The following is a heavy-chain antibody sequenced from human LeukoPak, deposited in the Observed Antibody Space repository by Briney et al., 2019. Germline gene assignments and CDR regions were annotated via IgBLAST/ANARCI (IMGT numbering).Heavy chain of an antibody. CDR3: ARRRGLDWFDP. D-gene: IGHD3-16*01. CDR2: IYPGDSNT. Sequence: GASLKISCKGSGYSFTSYWIGWLRQIPGKRLEWMGIIYPGDSNTRYSPSFQGQVAISADKSLSTAYLQWSSLKASDTAMYYCARRRGLDWFDPWGQGTLVTVSS. CDR1: GYSFTSYW. V-gene: IGHV5-51*01. J-gene: IGHJ5*02.